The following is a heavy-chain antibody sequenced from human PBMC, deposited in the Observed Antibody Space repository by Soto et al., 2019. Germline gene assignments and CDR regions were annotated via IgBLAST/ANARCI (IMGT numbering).Heavy chain of an antibody. CDR2: IVVGSGNT. CDR1: GFTFTSSA. V-gene: IGHV1-58*01. Sequence: SVKVSCKASGFTFTSSAVQWVRQARGQRLEWMGWIVVGSGNTNYAQKFQERVTITRDMSTSTAYMELSSLSSEDTAVYYCAERVVGATISFDYWGQGTLVTVSS. J-gene: IGHJ4*02. D-gene: IGHD1-26*01. CDR3: AERVVGATISFDY.